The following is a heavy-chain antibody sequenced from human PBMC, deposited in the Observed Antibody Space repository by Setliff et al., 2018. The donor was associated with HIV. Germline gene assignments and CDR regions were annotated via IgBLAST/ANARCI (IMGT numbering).Heavy chain of an antibody. CDR3: ARALGAAALIYAFDI. Sequence: PGGSLRLSCAASGFTFSSYWMSWVRQAPGKGLEWVANIKKDGSEKYYVDSVKGRFTISRDNAKNSLYLQMNSLRAEDAAVYYCARALGAAALIYAFDIWGQGTMVTVSS. D-gene: IGHD6-13*01. V-gene: IGHV3-7*01. CDR1: GFTFSSYW. J-gene: IGHJ3*02. CDR2: IKKDGSEK.